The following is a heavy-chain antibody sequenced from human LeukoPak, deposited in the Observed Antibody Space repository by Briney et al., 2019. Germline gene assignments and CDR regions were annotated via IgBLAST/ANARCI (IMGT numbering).Heavy chain of an antibody. D-gene: IGHD3-10*01. J-gene: IGHJ5*02. Sequence: SVELSCKASGGIFSSYAISWVRQAPGHGLEWMGGIIPFFGTANYAQKFQGRVTITADQSTITAYRELSSLRSEDPAVYYCARVHYGSGSYYPNWFAPWGQGTLVTVSS. CDR1: GGIFSSYA. CDR2: IIPFFGTA. CDR3: ARVHYGSGSYYPNWFAP. V-gene: IGHV1-69*13.